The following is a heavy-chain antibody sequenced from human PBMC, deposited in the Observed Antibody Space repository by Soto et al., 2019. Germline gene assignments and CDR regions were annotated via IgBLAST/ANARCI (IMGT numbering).Heavy chain of an antibody. Sequence: GGSLSLSCAGSAFTFINYAMTWCRQAPGKELEWVSAICNRGSDTYYVDSVKGRFTISGDNSKNTLYLQMTSLRAEDTAVYYCPKDTYSSSWYYWGQGTLVTVSS. CDR2: ICNRGSDT. D-gene: IGHD6-13*01. CDR1: AFTFINYA. CDR3: PKDTYSSSWYY. V-gene: IGHV3-23*01. J-gene: IGHJ4*02.